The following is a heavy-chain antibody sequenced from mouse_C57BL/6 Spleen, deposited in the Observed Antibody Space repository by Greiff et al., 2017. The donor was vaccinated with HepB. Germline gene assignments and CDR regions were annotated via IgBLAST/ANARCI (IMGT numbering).Heavy chain of an antibody. D-gene: IGHD1-1*01. CDR1: GFNIKNTY. Sequence: VQLQQSVAELVRPGASVKLSCTASGFNIKNTYMHWVKQRPEQGLEWIGRIDPANGNTKYVPKFQGKATITADTSSNTAYLQLSSLTAEDTAIYYCATYYYGSSPWFAYWGQGTLVTVSA. J-gene: IGHJ3*01. V-gene: IGHV14-3*01. CDR2: IDPANGNT. CDR3: ATYYYGSSPWFAY.